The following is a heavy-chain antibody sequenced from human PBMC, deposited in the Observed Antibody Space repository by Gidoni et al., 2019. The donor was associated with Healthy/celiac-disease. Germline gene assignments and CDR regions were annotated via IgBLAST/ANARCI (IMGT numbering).Heavy chain of an antibody. Sequence: QVQLVASGGGVVQPGRSLSLSCAASGFTFRSYGLHWVRQAPGKGLEWVAVISYDGSNKYYADSVKGRFTISRDNSKNTLYLQMNSLRAEDTGLYYCAKDRRPDDFWSDDYKVPDYWGQGTLVTVSS. V-gene: IGHV3-30*18. D-gene: IGHD3-3*01. CDR2: ISYDGSNK. CDR3: AKDRRPDDFWSDDYKVPDY. J-gene: IGHJ4*02. CDR1: GFTFRSYG.